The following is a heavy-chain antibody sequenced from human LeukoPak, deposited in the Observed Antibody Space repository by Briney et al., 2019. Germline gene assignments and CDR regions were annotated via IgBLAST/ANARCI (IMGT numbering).Heavy chain of an antibody. Sequence: GGSLRLSCAASGFTFSSYGMSWVRQAPGKGLEWVSIIFGNGDTTYYADSVKGRFTVSRDNSKDTLYLQMNDLRPDDTAIYYCAKRNTMVRGGPCFDYWGQGLLVTVSS. J-gene: IGHJ4*02. CDR2: IFGNGDTT. CDR3: AKRNTMVRGGPCFDY. D-gene: IGHD3-10*01. V-gene: IGHV3-23*01. CDR1: GFTFSSYG.